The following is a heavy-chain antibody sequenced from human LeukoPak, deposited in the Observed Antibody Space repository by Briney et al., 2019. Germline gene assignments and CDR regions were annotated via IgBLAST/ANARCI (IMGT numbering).Heavy chain of an antibody. CDR2: IIAIFGTA. J-gene: IGHJ6*03. V-gene: IGHV1-69*13. Sequence: ASVKVSCKASGGTFSSYAISWVRQAPGQGLEWMGGIIAIFGTANYAQKFQGRVTITADESTSTAYMELSSLRSADTAVYYCASVGGFPIQYYMDVWGKGTTVTVSS. CDR3: ASVGGFPIQYYMDV. CDR1: GGTFSSYA.